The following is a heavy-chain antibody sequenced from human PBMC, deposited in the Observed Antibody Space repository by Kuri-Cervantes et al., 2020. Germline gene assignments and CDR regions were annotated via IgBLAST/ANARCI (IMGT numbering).Heavy chain of an antibody. CDR1: GGTFSSYA. J-gene: IGHJ5*02. Sequence: VKVSCKASGGTFSSYAISWVRQAPGQGLEWMGGIIPIFGTANYAQKFQGRVTITADESTSTAYMELSSLRSEDTAVYYCAREAGERVVVDTNNWFDPWGQGTLVTVSS. D-gene: IGHD2-15*01. CDR2: IIPIFGTA. V-gene: IGHV1-69*13. CDR3: AREAGERVVVDTNNWFDP.